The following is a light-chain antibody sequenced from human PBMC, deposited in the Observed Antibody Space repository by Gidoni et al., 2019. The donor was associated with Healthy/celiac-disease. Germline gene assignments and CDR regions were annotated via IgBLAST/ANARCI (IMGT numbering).Light chain of an antibody. Sequence: VMTQSPLSLPVTPGEPASISCRSSQSLLHSNGYNYLDWYLQKPGQSPQLLIYLGSNRASGVPDRFSGSGSGTDFTLKISRVEAEDVGVYYCMQALQTPRYTFGQXTKLEIK. CDR1: QSLLHSNGYNY. V-gene: IGKV2-28*01. J-gene: IGKJ2*01. CDR3: MQALQTPRYT. CDR2: LGS.